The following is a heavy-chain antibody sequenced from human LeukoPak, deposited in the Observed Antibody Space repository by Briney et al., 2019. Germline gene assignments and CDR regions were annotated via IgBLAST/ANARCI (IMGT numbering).Heavy chain of an antibody. J-gene: IGHJ4*02. Sequence: GASVKVSCKASGYTFTTSDINWVRQAPGQGLQWMGWMNPNSGNAVYAQKFQGRVTITADESTSTAYMELSSLRSEDTAVYYCAREGVPNYYDSSGRLDYWGQGTLVTVSS. D-gene: IGHD3-22*01. CDR3: AREGVPNYYDSSGRLDY. CDR1: GYTFTTSD. V-gene: IGHV1-8*01. CDR2: MNPNSGNA.